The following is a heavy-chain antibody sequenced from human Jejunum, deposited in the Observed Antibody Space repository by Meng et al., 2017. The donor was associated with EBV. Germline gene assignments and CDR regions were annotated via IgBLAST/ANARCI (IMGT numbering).Heavy chain of an antibody. CDR3: ARDRGVEDY. D-gene: IGHD5-24*01. Sequence: GQLQESAPGLVKPSGPLSLPCAVSGGPIRTDNWWSWVRQPPGKGLEYIGEIHHSGSTKYNPSLKSRVTISVDKSNNHFSLKLSSVTAADTAVYYCARDRGVEDYWGQGTLVTVSS. V-gene: IGHV4-4*02. CDR2: IHHSGST. CDR1: GGPIRTDNW. J-gene: IGHJ4*02.